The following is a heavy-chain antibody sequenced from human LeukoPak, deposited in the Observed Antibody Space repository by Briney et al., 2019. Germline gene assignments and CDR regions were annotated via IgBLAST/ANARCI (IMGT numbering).Heavy chain of an antibody. J-gene: IGHJ4*02. D-gene: IGHD3-22*01. CDR2: ISGSGGST. CDR1: GFTFSSYA. V-gene: IGHV3-23*01. CDR3: AKVLHSSGYSYYFDY. Sequence: GGSLRLSCAASGFTFSSYAMSWVRQAPGKGLEWVSAISGSGGSTYYADSVKGRFTISRDNSKNTLYLQMNSLRAEDTAVYYCAKVLHSSGYSYYFDYWGQGTLATVSS.